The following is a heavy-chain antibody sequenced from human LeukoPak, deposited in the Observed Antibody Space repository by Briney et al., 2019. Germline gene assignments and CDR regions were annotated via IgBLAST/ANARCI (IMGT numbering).Heavy chain of an antibody. CDR1: GFTFSSYA. V-gene: IGHV3-23*01. Sequence: PGGSLRPSCAASGFTFSSYAMSWVRQAPGKGLEWVSAISGSGGSTYYADSVKGRFTISRDNSKNTLYLQMNSLRAEDTAVYYCAKDLGITGYYFDYWGQGTLVTVSS. CDR2: ISGSGGST. J-gene: IGHJ4*02. D-gene: IGHD1-20*01. CDR3: AKDLGITGYYFDY.